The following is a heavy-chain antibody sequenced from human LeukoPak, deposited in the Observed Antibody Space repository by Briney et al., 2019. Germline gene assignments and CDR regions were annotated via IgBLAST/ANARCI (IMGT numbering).Heavy chain of an antibody. V-gene: IGHV3-49*04. CDR1: GFSFGDYT. CDR2: IRSNAYGGTT. J-gene: IGHJ5*02. Sequence: PGGSLRLSCTAYGFSFGDYTMSWVRQAPGKGLEWVGFIRSNAYGGTTEYAASVKGRFTISRDDSKTIAYLQMNSLKTEDTAVYYCTIVGATWGQGTLVTVSS. D-gene: IGHD1-26*01. CDR3: TIVGAT.